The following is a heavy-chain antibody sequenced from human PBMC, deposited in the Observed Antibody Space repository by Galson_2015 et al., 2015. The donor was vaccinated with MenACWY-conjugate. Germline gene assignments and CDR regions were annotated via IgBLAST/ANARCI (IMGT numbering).Heavy chain of an antibody. Sequence: ETLSLTCAVYGGSFSGYYWSWIRQPPGTGLEWIGEINHSGSTNYNPSLKSRVTISVDTSKNQFSLKLSSVTAADTAVYNCAREGGVDTAMVSYYFDYWGQGTLVTVSS. D-gene: IGHD5-18*01. J-gene: IGHJ4*02. CDR1: GGSFSGYY. CDR2: INHSGST. V-gene: IGHV4-34*01. CDR3: AREGGVDTAMVSYYFDY.